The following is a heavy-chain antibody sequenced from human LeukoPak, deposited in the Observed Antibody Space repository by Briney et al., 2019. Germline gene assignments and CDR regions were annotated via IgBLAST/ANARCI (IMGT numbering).Heavy chain of an antibody. CDR2: INPSGGST. CDR1: GYTFTSNY. V-gene: IGHV1-46*01. CDR3: ARELPDTLLDP. D-gene: IGHD3-9*01. Sequence: ASVKVSCKASGYTFTSNYMHWVRQAPGQGLEWMGIINPSGGSTSYAQKFQGRVTMTRDTSTSTVYMELSSLRSEDTAVYYCARELPDTLLDPWGQGTLVTVSS. J-gene: IGHJ5*02.